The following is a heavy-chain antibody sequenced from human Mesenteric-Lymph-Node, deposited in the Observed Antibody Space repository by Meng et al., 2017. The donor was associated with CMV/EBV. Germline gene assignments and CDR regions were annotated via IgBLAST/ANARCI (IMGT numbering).Heavy chain of an antibody. J-gene: IGHJ4*01. CDR3: ARYYCESGSCFIDY. CDR2: IGRDGSGT. Sequence: GGSLRLSCETSGFTLSSYWMSWVRQAPGKGLEWLAKIGRDGSGTDYVDPLEGRFTISRDNAKNSMYLQMNSLRAEDTAVYYCARYYCESGSCFIDYWGRGTLVTVSS. D-gene: IGHD2-15*01. CDR1: GFTLSSYW. V-gene: IGHV3-7*01.